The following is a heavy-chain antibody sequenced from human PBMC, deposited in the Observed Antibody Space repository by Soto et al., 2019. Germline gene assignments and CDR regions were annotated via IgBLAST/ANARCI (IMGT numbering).Heavy chain of an antibody. Sequence: PSETLSLTCTVSGGSISSGGYYWSWIRQHPGKGLEWIGYIYYSGSTYYNPSLKSRVTLSVDTSKNQFSLKLTSVTAAATAVYYCASTPPDKFGGIEYWGQGTLVTVSS. V-gene: IGHV4-31*03. CDR3: ASTPPDKFGGIEY. D-gene: IGHD3-16*01. J-gene: IGHJ4*02. CDR1: GGSISSGGYY. CDR2: IYYSGST.